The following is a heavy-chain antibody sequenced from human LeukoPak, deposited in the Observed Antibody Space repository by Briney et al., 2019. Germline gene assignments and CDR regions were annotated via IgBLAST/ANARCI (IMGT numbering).Heavy chain of an antibody. CDR1: GYSIGSGYF. J-gene: IGHJ5*01. V-gene: IGHV4-38-2*01. D-gene: IGHD6-6*01. Sequence: SSETLSLTCGVSGYSIGSGYFWAWIRQPPGKGLEWIGSMSYDGSTQYNPSLQSRVTISGDTSKNKFSLKLRSLTAADTAVYHCARASIAGVGNETPSYWFGSWGQGTLVTVSS. CDR3: ARASIAGVGNETPSYWFGS. CDR2: MSYDGST.